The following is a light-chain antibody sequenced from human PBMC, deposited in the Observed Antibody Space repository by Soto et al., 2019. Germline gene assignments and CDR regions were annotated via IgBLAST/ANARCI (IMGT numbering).Light chain of an antibody. CDR2: AAS. CDR1: QRIIIY. CDR3: QQYYTAPT. J-gene: IGKJ3*01. V-gene: IGKV1-39*01. Sequence: DVQMTQSPSSLSASEGDRVTITCRASQRIIIYLNWYQQKPGKAPNLLINAASNLESGVPSRFSGSVSGTDFTLTISSLQPEDVATYYCQQYYTAPTFGPGTKVDFK.